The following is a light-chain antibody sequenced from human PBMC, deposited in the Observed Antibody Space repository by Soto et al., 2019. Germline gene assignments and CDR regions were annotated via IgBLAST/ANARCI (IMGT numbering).Light chain of an antibody. Sequence: EIVMPQSPATLSVSPGERATLSCRASQSVRSNLAWYQQKPGQAPRLVIYAASTRATGIPDRFSGSVSGTEFTLTISSLQSEDFAVYYCQQYNEWPPFTFGQGTRLEIK. CDR1: QSVRSN. CDR3: QQYNEWPPFT. CDR2: AAS. J-gene: IGKJ5*01. V-gene: IGKV3-15*01.